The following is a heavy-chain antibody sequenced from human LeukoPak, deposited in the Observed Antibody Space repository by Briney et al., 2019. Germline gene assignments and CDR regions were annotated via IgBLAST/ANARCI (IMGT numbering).Heavy chain of an antibody. CDR1: GFTFSSSG. J-gene: IGHJ4*02. V-gene: IGHV3-30*02. D-gene: IGHD2-2*01. Sequence: PGGSLRLSCAASGFTFSSSGMHWVRQAPGKGLEWVTFMRYGGSNKYYADSVKGRFAISRDNSKNTLYLQMNSLRAEDTAVYYCAIDGVAIADMWGQGTLVTVSS. CDR3: AIDGVAIADM. CDR2: MRYGGSNK.